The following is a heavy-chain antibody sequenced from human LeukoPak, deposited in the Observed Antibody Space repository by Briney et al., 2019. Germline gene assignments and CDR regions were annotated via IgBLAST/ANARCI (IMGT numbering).Heavy chain of an antibody. J-gene: IGHJ4*02. Sequence: PGGSLRHSCQAFTLTFSSYWMHWVRQVPGKGLVWVSRINRDGSSATYADSVKGRFTISRDKAKNTLYLQMNSLSAEDTAVYYCASASRSGYDDHWGQGTLVTVST. CDR3: ASASRSGYDDH. D-gene: IGHD3-3*01. V-gene: IGHV3-74*01. CDR1: TLTFSSYW. CDR2: INRDGSSA.